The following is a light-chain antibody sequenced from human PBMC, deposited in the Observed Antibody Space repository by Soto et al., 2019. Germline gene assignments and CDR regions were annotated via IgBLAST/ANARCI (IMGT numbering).Light chain of an antibody. Sequence: QSALTQPASVSGSPGQSITISCTGTSSDIGAYNFVSWFQQHPGKAPKLIIYEVDHRPSGVSDRFSGSKSANTASLTISGLQAEDEADYYCSSYTSSSTRIFGGGTKLTVL. CDR3: SSYTSSSTRI. CDR1: SSDIGAYNF. CDR2: EVD. J-gene: IGLJ2*01. V-gene: IGLV2-14*01.